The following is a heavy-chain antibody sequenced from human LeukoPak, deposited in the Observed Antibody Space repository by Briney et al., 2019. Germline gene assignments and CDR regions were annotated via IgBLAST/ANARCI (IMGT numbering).Heavy chain of an antibody. J-gene: IGHJ4*02. Sequence: WASVKVSCKASGYTFTGYYMHWVRQAPGQGLEWMGWINPNSGGTNYAQKFQGRVTMTRDTSISTAYMELSRLRSDDTAVYYCARGFEYCSGGSCYSLALPRFDYWGQGTLVTVSS. CDR1: GYTFTGYY. CDR2: INPNSGGT. D-gene: IGHD2-15*01. CDR3: ARGFEYCSGGSCYSLALPRFDY. V-gene: IGHV1-2*02.